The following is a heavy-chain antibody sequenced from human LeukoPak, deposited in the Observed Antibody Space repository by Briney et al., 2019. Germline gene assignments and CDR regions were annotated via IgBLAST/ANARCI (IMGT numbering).Heavy chain of an antibody. CDR1: GGSISSSSYY. CDR2: IYYSGST. D-gene: IGHD2-15*01. V-gene: IGHV4-39*02. CDR3: ARDPRCSGGSCYSGYYYYGMDV. Sequence: SETLSLTCTVSGGSISSSSYYWGWIRQPPGKRLEWIGSIYYSGSTYYNPSLKSRVTISVDTSKNQFSLKLSSVTAADTAVYYCARDPRCSGGSCYSGYYYYGMDVWGQGTTVTVSS. J-gene: IGHJ6*02.